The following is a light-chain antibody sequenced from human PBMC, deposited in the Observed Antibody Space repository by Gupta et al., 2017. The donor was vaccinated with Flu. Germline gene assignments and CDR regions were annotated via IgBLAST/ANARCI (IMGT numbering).Light chain of an antibody. V-gene: IGKV1-27*01. Sequence: SAAERAGASVVSRASTGISRFLAWYQQTRGKGSELLIYGASSVYSGHPSRFSGTGSGTGFTLSISSLQTDDDANYSCQKEDNIPRTFGQGTRV. CDR2: GAS. CDR3: QKEDNIPRT. CDR1: TGISRF. J-gene: IGKJ1*01.